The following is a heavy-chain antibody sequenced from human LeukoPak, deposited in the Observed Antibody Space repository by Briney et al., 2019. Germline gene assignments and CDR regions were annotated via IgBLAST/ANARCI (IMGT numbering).Heavy chain of an antibody. Sequence: PSQTLSLTCTVSGGSISSGSYYWSWIRQPAGKGLEWIGRIYTSGSTNYNPSLKSRVTISVDTSKNQFSLKLSSVTAADTAVYYCARDYGYYYYGMDVWGQGTTVTVFS. D-gene: IGHD3-16*01. CDR1: GGSISSGSYY. V-gene: IGHV4-61*02. CDR2: IYTSGST. J-gene: IGHJ6*02. CDR3: ARDYGYYYYGMDV.